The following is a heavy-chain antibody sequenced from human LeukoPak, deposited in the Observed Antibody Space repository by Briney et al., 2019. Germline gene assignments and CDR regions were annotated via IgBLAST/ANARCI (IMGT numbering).Heavy chain of an antibody. Sequence: GGSLRLSCAASGFTFSSYAMHWVRQAPGKGLEWVAVISYDGSNKYYADSVKGRFTISRDNSKNTLYLQMNSLRVEDTAVYYCASSYLTTVTTDDYWGQGTLVTVSS. D-gene: IGHD4-17*01. V-gene: IGHV3-30-3*01. CDR2: ISYDGSNK. J-gene: IGHJ4*02. CDR1: GFTFSSYA. CDR3: ASSYLTTVTTDDY.